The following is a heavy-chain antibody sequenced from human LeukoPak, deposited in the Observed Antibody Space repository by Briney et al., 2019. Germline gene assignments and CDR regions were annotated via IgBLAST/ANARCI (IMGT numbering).Heavy chain of an antibody. CDR3: ARPDCSSTSCQYSTLLDAFDI. CDR2: ISAYNGNT. V-gene: IGHV1-18*04. CDR1: GYTFTSYG. Sequence: ASVKVSCKASGYTFTSYGISWVRQAPGQGLEWMGWISAYNGNTNYAQKLQGRVTMTTDTSTSTAHMELRSLRSDDTAVYYCARPDCSSTSCQYSTLLDAFDIWGQGTMVTVSP. J-gene: IGHJ3*02. D-gene: IGHD2-2*01.